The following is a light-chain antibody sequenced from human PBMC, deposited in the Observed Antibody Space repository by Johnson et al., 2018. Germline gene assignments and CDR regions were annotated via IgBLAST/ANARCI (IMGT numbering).Light chain of an antibody. J-gene: IGLJ1*01. V-gene: IGLV1-51*02. CDR3: GTWDSSPSDGNG. CDR1: SSNIGNNY. Sequence: QSVLTQPPSVSAAPGQKVTISCSGSSSNIGNNYVSWYQQLPGTAPKLLIYENNKRPSGIPDRFSGSKSGTSATLGITGLQTGDEADYYCGTWDSSPSDGNGFGTGTKVTVL. CDR2: ENN.